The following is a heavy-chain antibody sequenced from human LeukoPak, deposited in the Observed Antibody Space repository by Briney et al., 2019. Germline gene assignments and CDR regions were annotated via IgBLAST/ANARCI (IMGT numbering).Heavy chain of an antibody. CDR3: ARVIKAWYFDL. CDR1: GFTVSSNY. V-gene: IGHV3-53*01. Sequence: GGSLRLSCAASGFTVSSNYMSWVRQAPGKGLEWVSVIYSGGSTYYADSVKGRFTISRDNSKNTLYLQMNSLRAEDTAVYYCARVIKAWYFDLWGRGTQVTVSS. CDR2: IYSGGST. J-gene: IGHJ2*01. D-gene: IGHD3-16*02.